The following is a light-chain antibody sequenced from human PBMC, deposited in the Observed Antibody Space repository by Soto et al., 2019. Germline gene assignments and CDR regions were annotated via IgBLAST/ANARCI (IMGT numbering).Light chain of an antibody. V-gene: IGKV3-15*01. CDR2: EAS. CDR3: QQYTNWPPLT. Sequence: EIVMTQSPATLSVSPGERVTLSCRASQSVSSNLAWYQQKPGQAPRVLIYEASTRATGIPARFSGSGSGTEFTLTISGLQSEDFAIYYCQQYTNWPPLTFGGGTKVEIK. J-gene: IGKJ4*01. CDR1: QSVSSN.